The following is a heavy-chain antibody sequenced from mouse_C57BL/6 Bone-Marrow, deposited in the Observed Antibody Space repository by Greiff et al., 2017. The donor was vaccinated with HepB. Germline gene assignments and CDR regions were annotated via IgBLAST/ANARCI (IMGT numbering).Heavy chain of an antibody. Sequence: VQLQQSGAELVKPGASVKLSCKASGYTFTSYWMQWVKQRPGQGLEWIGEIDPSDSYTNYNQKFKGKATLTVDTSSSTAYMQLSSLTSEDSAVYYCARLFFAYWGQGTLVTVSA. V-gene: IGHV1-50*01. CDR1: GYTFTSYW. J-gene: IGHJ3*01. CDR3: ARLFFAY. CDR2: IDPSDSYT.